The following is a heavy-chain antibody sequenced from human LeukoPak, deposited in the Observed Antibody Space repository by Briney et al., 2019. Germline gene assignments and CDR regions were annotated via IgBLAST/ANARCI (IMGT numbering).Heavy chain of an antibody. CDR2: ISGSGGST. CDR3: AKDPKVSGSYDY. Sequence: GGSLRLSCAASGFTFSSDWMIWVRQAPGKGLEWVSAISGSGGSTYYADSVKGRFTISRDNSKNTLYLQMNSLRAEDTAVYYCAKDPKVSGSYDYWGQGTLVTVSS. J-gene: IGHJ4*02. D-gene: IGHD1-26*01. V-gene: IGHV3-23*01. CDR1: GFTFSSDW.